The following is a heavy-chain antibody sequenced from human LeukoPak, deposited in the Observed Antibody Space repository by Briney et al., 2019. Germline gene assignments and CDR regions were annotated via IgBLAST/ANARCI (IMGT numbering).Heavy chain of an antibody. Sequence: GGSLRLSCAASGFTFSSYAMHWVRQAPGKGLEWVAVISYDGSNKYYADSVKGRFTISRDNSKNTLYLQMNSLRAEDTAVYYCARRSGSYLYYSDYWGQGTLVTVSS. J-gene: IGHJ4*02. CDR2: ISYDGSNK. D-gene: IGHD3-10*01. CDR1: GFTFSSYA. CDR3: ARRSGSYLYYSDY. V-gene: IGHV3-30-3*01.